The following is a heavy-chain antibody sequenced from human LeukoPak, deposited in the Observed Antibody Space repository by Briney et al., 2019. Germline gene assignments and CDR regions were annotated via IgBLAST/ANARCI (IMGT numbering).Heavy chain of an antibody. V-gene: IGHV3-13*01. CDR1: GFTFSSYD. CDR3: ARGIAAENGYFDY. D-gene: IGHD6-13*01. Sequence: GGSLRLSCAASGFTFSSYDMHWVRQATGKGLEWVSAIGTAGDTYYPGSVEGRFTISRENAKNSLYQMNSLRAGDTAVYYCARGIAAENGYFDYWGQGTLVTVSS. J-gene: IGHJ4*02. CDR2: IGTAGDT.